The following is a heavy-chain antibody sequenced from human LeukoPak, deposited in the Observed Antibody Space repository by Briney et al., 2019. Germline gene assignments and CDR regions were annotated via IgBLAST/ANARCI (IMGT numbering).Heavy chain of an antibody. D-gene: IGHD5-24*01. Sequence: ASVKVSCKASGYTFTSYDINWVRQATGQGLEWMGWMNPNSGNTGYAQKFQGRVTMTRNTSISTDYMELSSLRSEDTAVYYCARGPDQWLQDYYYYMDVWGKGTTVTVSS. J-gene: IGHJ6*03. CDR1: GYTFTSYD. CDR2: MNPNSGNT. CDR3: ARGPDQWLQDYYYYMDV. V-gene: IGHV1-8*01.